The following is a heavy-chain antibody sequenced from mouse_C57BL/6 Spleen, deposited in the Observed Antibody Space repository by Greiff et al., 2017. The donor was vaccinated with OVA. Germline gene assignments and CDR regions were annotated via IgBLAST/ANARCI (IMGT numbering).Heavy chain of an antibody. CDR2: IYPRDGST. CDR1: GYTFTSYD. D-gene: IGHD1-1*01. Sequence: VKVVESGPELVKPGASVKLSCKASGYTFTSYDINWVKQRPGQGLEWIGWIYPRDGSTKYNEKFKGKATLTVDTSSSTAYMELHSLTSEDSAVYFCARYGSRYYYAMDYWGQGTSVTVSS. V-gene: IGHV1-85*01. J-gene: IGHJ4*01. CDR3: ARYGSRYYYAMDY.